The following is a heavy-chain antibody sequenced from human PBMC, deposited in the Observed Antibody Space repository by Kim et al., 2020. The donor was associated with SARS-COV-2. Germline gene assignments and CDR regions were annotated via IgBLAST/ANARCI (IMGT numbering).Heavy chain of an antibody. Sequence: SETLSLTCTVSGGSISSYCWTWIRQPPGKGLEWIGCIYYSGSTNYNPSLKSRVTISIDTSKNQFSLRLTSVTAADTAVYYCARGELLGDTSVSGTLPAYEYWGQGTLVTVSS. CDR1: GGSISSYC. D-gene: IGHD6-19*01. CDR3: ARGELLGDTSVSGTLPAYEY. J-gene: IGHJ4*02. CDR2: IYYSGST. V-gene: IGHV4-59*13.